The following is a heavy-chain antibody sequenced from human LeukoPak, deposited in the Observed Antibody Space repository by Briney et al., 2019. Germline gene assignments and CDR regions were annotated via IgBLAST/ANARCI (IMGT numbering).Heavy chain of an antibody. CDR2: INPSGDST. J-gene: IGHJ3*02. V-gene: IGHV1-46*01. CDR3: ARTAARQDAFNI. CDR1: GYTFTEYY. D-gene: IGHD6-25*01. Sequence: GASVTVSFKSSGYTFTEYYMHWVRQAPGQGLAWMGMINPSGDSTTYAQKFQDRVTMTRDTSTSTVYMELSSLLSDDTAVYYCARTAARQDAFNIWGQGTKVTVSS.